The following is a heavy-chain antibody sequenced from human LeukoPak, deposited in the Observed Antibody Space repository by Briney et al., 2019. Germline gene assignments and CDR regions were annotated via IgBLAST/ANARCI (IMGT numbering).Heavy chain of an antibody. Sequence: PGGSLRLSCAASGFTFSSYDMHWVRQAPGKGLEWVGLIKSKPGGGSTNYAAPVKGRFTTSRDDSRNTLYLQMNSLKTEDTAVYYCTADLPSLGAGEFDYWGQGTLVTVSS. V-gene: IGHV3-15*01. D-gene: IGHD3-10*01. CDR1: GFTFSSYD. J-gene: IGHJ4*02. CDR3: TADLPSLGAGEFDY. CDR2: IKSKPGGGST.